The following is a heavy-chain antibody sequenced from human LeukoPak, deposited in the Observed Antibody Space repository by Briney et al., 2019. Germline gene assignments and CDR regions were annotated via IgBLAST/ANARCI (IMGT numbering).Heavy chain of an antibody. J-gene: IGHJ5*02. CDR2: ISAYNGNT. CDR3: ARDAGGRVGATLEDP. D-gene: IGHD1-26*01. V-gene: IGHV1-18*01. CDR1: GYTFTSYG. Sequence: ASVKVSCKASGYTFTSYGISWVRQAPGQGLEWMGWISAYNGNTNYAQKLQGRVTMTTDTSTSTAYMELRSLRSDDTAVYYCARDAGGRVGATLEDPWGQGTLVTVSS.